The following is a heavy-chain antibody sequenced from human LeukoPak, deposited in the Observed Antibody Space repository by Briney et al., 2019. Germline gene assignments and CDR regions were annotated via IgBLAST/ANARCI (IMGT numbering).Heavy chain of an antibody. D-gene: IGHD4-23*01. CDR1: VGSISSYC. Sequence: SETLSLTCTVSVGSISSYCWSWIRQPPGKGLEWIGYIYYSGSTNYNPSLKSRVTISVDTSKNQFSLKLSSVTAADTAVYYCARVPTVYGGNSNYFDYWGQGTLVTVSS. V-gene: IGHV4-59*01. CDR2: IYYSGST. CDR3: ARVPTVYGGNSNYFDY. J-gene: IGHJ4*02.